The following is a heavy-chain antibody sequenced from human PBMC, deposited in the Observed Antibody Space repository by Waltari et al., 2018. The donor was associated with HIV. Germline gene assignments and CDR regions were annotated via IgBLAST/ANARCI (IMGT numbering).Heavy chain of an antibody. Sequence: QVQLVQSGAEVKKPGSSVKVCCKASGGIFFISAFTWVRQAPGQGLEWMGRVVTVLNSATDAEKFRGRVTITADKATSTAYMEMSGLRSEDTAVYFCARVPYSSGWYGDNIDYWGQGTLVIVSS. CDR3: ARVPYSSGWYGDNIDY. D-gene: IGHD6-19*01. J-gene: IGHJ4*02. V-gene: IGHV1-69*04. CDR1: GGIFFISA. CDR2: VVTVLNSA.